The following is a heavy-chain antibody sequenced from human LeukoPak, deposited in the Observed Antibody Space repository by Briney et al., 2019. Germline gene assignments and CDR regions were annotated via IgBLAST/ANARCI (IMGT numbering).Heavy chain of an antibody. Sequence: SETLSLTCAVYGGSFSGYYWSWIRQPPGKGLEWIGEINHSGSTNYNPSLKSRVTISVDTSKNQFSLKLSSVTAADTAVYYCARVSSGSYGLWGQGTLVTVSS. V-gene: IGHV4-34*01. CDR1: GGSFSGYY. CDR3: ARVSSGSYGL. D-gene: IGHD1-26*01. J-gene: IGHJ4*02. CDR2: INHSGST.